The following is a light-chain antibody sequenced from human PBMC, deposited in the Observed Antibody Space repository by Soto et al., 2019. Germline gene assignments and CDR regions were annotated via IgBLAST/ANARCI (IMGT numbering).Light chain of an antibody. J-gene: IGKJ4*01. V-gene: IGKV3-15*01. CDR1: QSVSSN. CDR3: QQYHNWPLT. Sequence: EIVMTQSPATLSVSPGERATLSCSASQSVSSNLAWYQQKPGQAPRLLIYGASTRATGIPARFSASGSGTEFTLTISSLQSEDFAVYYCQQYHNWPLTFGGGTKVEIK. CDR2: GAS.